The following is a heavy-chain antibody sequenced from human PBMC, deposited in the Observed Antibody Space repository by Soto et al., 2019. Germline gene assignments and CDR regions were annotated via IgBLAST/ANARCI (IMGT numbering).Heavy chain of an antibody. Sequence: EVQLLESGGGLVQPGGSLRLSCAASGFPFSNYAMVWVRQAPGKGLQWVSGIRGNGVNTYYADSVEGRFTISRDNSKNTLFLQMNRLRAEDTAVYYCAKDSRSSLYYYYGLDVWGQGTTVTVSS. CDR3: AKDSRSSLYYYYGLDV. D-gene: IGHD2-15*01. J-gene: IGHJ6*02. CDR1: GFPFSNYA. V-gene: IGHV3-23*01. CDR2: IRGNGVNT.